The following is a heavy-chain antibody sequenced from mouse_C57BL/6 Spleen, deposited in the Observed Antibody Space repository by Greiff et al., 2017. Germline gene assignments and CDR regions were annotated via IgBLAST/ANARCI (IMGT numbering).Heavy chain of an antibody. Sequence: QVQLKESGPGILQSSQTLSLTCSFSGFSLSTSGMGVSWIRQPSGKGLEWLAHIYWDDDKRYNPSLKSRLTISKDTSRNQVFLKITSVDTADTATYYCARNFITTVVAHWYFDVWGTGTTVTVSS. J-gene: IGHJ1*03. D-gene: IGHD1-1*01. CDR1: GFSLSTSGMG. CDR3: ARNFITTVVAHWYFDV. CDR2: IYWDDDK. V-gene: IGHV8-12*01.